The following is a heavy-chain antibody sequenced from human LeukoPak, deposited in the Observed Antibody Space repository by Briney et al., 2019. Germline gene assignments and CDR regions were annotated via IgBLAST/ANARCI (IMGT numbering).Heavy chain of an antibody. D-gene: IGHD2-2*01. J-gene: IGHJ5*02. CDR3: ASSVPAAVTFDP. CDR1: GGTFSSYA. CDR2: IIPIFGTA. V-gene: IGHV1-69*05. Sequence: SVKVSCKASGGTFSSYAISWVRQAPGQGREWMGRIIPIFGTANYAQKFQGRVTITTDESTSTAYMELSSLRSEDTAVYYCASSVPAAVTFDPWGQGTLVTVSS.